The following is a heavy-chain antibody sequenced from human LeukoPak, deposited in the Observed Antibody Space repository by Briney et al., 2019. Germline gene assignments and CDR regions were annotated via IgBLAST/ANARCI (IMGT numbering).Heavy chain of an antibody. Sequence: ETLSLTCTVSGGSVSSGSYYWSWVRQAPGKGLEWVSAISGSGGSTYYADSVKGRFTISRDNSKNTLYLQMNSLRAEDTAVYYCAKGSYDYVWGSYRPFDYWGQGTLVTVSS. V-gene: IGHV3-23*01. J-gene: IGHJ4*02. CDR2: ISGSGGST. D-gene: IGHD3-16*02. CDR1: GGSVSSGSYY. CDR3: AKGSYDYVWGSYRPFDY.